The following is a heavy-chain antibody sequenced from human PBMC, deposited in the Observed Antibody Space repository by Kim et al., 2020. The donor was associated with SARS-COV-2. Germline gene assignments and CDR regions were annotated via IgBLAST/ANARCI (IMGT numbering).Heavy chain of an antibody. D-gene: IGHD3-22*01. J-gene: IGHJ4*01. Sequence: KGRFTISRDNAKNSVYLQMNSLRAEDTAVYYCARAGYYYDSSGYYYYFDYWGHGTLVTVSS. CDR3: ARAGYYYDSSGYYYYFDY. V-gene: IGHV3-11*06.